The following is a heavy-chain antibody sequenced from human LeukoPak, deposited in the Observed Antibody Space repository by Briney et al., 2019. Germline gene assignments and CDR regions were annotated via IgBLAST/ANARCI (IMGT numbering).Heavy chain of an antibody. D-gene: IGHD6-19*01. Sequence: SETLSLTCAVYGGSFSGYYWSWIRQPPGKGLEWIGEINHSGSTNYSPSLKSRVTISVDTSKNQFSLKLSSVTAADTAVYYCARNDLSSGWYYRIDYWGQGTLVTVSS. CDR2: INHSGST. CDR3: ARNDLSSGWYYRIDY. J-gene: IGHJ4*02. CDR1: GGSFSGYY. V-gene: IGHV4-34*01.